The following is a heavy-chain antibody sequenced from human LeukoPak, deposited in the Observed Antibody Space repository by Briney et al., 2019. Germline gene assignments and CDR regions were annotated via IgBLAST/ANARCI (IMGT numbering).Heavy chain of an antibody. CDR3: AREKYVWGSYRIFAFDI. Sequence: SETLSLTCTVSGGSISSYYWSWIRQPPGKGLEWIGYIYYSGSTNYNPSLKSRVTISVDTSKNQFSLKLSSVTAADTAVYYCAREKYVWGSYRIFAFDIWGQGTMVTVSS. D-gene: IGHD3-16*02. V-gene: IGHV4-59*01. J-gene: IGHJ3*02. CDR1: GGSISSYY. CDR2: IYYSGST.